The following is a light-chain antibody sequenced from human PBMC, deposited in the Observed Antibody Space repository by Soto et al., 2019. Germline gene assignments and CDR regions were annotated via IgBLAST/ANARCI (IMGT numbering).Light chain of an antibody. CDR2: DAS. J-gene: IGKJ5*01. V-gene: IGKV1-13*02. CDR3: QQFNSYPLT. Sequence: AIPLTQSPSSLSASVGDRVTITCRASQGISSALAWYQQKPGKAPKLLIYDASSLESGVPSRFSCSGSGTDFTLTISSLQPEDFATYYCQQFNSYPLTFGQGTRLEIK. CDR1: QGISSA.